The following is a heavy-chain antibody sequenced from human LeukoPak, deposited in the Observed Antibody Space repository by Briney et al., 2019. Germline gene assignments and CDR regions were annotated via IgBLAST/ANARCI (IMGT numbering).Heavy chain of an antibody. V-gene: IGHV4-59*12. Sequence: SETLSLTCTVSGGSISNYYWTWIRQPPGKGLQWIGYIYHSGSTYYNPSLKSRVTISVDRSKNQFSLKLSSVTAADTAVYYCAREMGYCSGGSCYPGWFDPWGQGTLVTVSS. J-gene: IGHJ5*02. CDR1: GGSISNYY. CDR3: AREMGYCSGGSCYPGWFDP. D-gene: IGHD2-15*01. CDR2: IYHSGST.